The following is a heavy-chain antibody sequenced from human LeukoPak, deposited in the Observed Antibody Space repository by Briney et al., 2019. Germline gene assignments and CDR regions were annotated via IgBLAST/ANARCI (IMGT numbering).Heavy chain of an antibody. CDR1: GDSVSSNSAA. V-gene: IGHV6-1*01. Sequence: SQTLSLTCAISGDSVSSNSAAWNWIRQSPSRGLEWLGRTYYRSKWYNDYAVSVKSRITINPDTSKNQFSLQLNSVTPEDTAVYYCARDLNFGGSGSYYSRFDYWGQGTLVTVSS. CDR2: TYYRSKWYN. J-gene: IGHJ4*02. CDR3: ARDLNFGGSGSYYSRFDY. D-gene: IGHD3-10*01.